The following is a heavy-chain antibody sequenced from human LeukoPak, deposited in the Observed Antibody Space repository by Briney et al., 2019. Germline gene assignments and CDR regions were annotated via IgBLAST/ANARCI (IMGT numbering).Heavy chain of an antibody. CDR1: GFTFRTYA. Sequence: PGGSLRLSCAASGFTFRTYAMSWVRQAPGKGLEWVSAISGGGGSTYYADSVKGRFTISRDNPKNTLFLQMNSLRAEDTAVYYCAKDRYCGGGTCYRSYFDYWGQGTLVTVSS. D-gene: IGHD2-15*01. CDR2: ISGGGGST. CDR3: AKDRYCGGGTCYRSYFDY. V-gene: IGHV3-23*01. J-gene: IGHJ4*02.